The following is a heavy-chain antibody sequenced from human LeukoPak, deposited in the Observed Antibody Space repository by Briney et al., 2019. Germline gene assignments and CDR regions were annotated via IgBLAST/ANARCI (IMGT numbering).Heavy chain of an antibody. J-gene: IGHJ4*02. D-gene: IGHD3-16*02. V-gene: IGHV1-69*04. CDR1: GGTFSSYA. CDR3: ARSPLVGLGELSFGYFDY. CDR2: IIPILGIA. Sequence: ASVKVSCKASGGTFSSYAISWVRQAPGQGLEWMGRIIPILGIANYAQKFQGRVTITADESTSTAYMELSSLGSEDTAVYYCARSPLVGLGELSFGYFDYWGQGTLVTVSS.